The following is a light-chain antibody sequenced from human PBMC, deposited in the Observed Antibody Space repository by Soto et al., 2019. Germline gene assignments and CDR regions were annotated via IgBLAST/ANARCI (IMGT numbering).Light chain of an antibody. CDR2: DAS. Sequence: EIVLTQSPATLSLSPGERATLSCRASQSVSSYLSWYQQKPGQAPRLLISDASNRATGIPARFSGSGCVTDVTLTISGIEPEDFADYYCQQRSNCLFTFGPGTKVDIK. CDR1: QSVSSY. J-gene: IGKJ3*01. V-gene: IGKV3-11*01. CDR3: QQRSNCLFT.